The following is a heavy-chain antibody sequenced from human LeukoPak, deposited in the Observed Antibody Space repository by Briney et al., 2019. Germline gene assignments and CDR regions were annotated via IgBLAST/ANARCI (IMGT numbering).Heavy chain of an antibody. CDR1: GFTFSSYA. CDR2: ISGSGGST. D-gene: IGHD6-19*01. Sequence: GGSLRLSCAASGFTFSSYAMSWVRQAPGKGLEWVSAISGSGGSTYYADSVKGRFTISRGNSKNTLYLQMNSLRAEDTAVYYCAKDISGWYGSFAFDIWGQGTMVTVSS. J-gene: IGHJ3*02. V-gene: IGHV3-23*01. CDR3: AKDISGWYGSFAFDI.